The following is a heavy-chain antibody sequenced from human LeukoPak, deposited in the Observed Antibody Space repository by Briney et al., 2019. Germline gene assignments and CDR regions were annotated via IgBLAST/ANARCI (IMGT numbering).Heavy chain of an antibody. V-gene: IGHV3-64*01. J-gene: IGHJ6*03. CDR1: GFTFSYYA. Sequence: GGSLRLSCAASGFTFSYYAMPWVRQAPGKGLEYVSAISSNGGSTYYANSVKGRFTISRDNAKNSLYLQMNSLRAEDTAVYYCARGGSSGWPPGDYYYMDVWGKGTKVTVSS. D-gene: IGHD6-19*01. CDR3: ARGGSSGWPPGDYYYMDV. CDR2: ISSNGGST.